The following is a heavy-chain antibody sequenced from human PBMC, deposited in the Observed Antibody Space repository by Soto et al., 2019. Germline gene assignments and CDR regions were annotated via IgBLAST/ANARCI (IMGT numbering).Heavy chain of an antibody. CDR3: AKGGNRHTARLYYFDY. V-gene: IGHV3-23*01. J-gene: IGHJ4*02. CDR2: ISGSGGST. D-gene: IGHD3-16*01. CDR1: GFTFSSYA. Sequence: GGSLRLSCAASGFTFSSYAMSWVRQAPGKGLEWVSAISGSGGSTYYADSVKGRFTISRDNSKNTLYLQMNSLRAEDTAVYYCAKGGNRHTARLYYFDYWGQGTLVTVSS.